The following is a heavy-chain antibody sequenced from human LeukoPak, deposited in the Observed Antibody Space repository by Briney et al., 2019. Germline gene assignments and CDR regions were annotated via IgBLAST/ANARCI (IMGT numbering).Heavy chain of an antibody. CDR2: ISSSSSYI. D-gene: IGHD6-19*01. CDR3: ARASSGWYWRDAFDI. J-gene: IGHJ3*02. V-gene: IGHV3-21*01. Sequence: GGSLRLSCAASGFTFSSYSMNWVRQAPGKGLEWVSSISSSSSYIYYADSVKGRFTISRDNAKNSLYLQVNSLRAEDTAVYYCARASSGWYWRDAFDIWGQGTMVTVSS. CDR1: GFTFSSYS.